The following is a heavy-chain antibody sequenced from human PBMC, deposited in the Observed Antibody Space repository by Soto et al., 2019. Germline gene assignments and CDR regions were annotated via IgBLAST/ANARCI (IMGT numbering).Heavy chain of an antibody. V-gene: IGHV4-30-2*01. CDR1: GGSISSGGYS. Sequence: QLQLQESGSGLVKPSQTLSLTCAVSGGSISSGGYSWSWIRQPPGKGLEWIGYIYHSGSTYYNPSLKSRVTISVDRYKNQFSLKLSSVTAADTAVYYCARDRGVVTPPNLDYWGQGTLVTVSS. D-gene: IGHD2-21*02. CDR2: IYHSGST. CDR3: ARDRGVVTPPNLDY. J-gene: IGHJ4*02.